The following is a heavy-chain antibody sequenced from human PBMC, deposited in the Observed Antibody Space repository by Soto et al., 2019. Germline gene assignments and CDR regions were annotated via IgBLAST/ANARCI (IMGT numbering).Heavy chain of an antibody. CDR2: ISGSGGST. V-gene: IGHV3-23*01. J-gene: IGHJ6*02. CDR1: GFTFSSYA. Sequence: PGGSLRLSCAASGFTFSSYAMSWVRQAPGKGLEWVSAISGSGGSTYYADSVKGRFTISRDNSKNTLYLQMNSLRAEDTAVYYCANDYGYDALYYYYGMDVWGQGTTVTVSS. D-gene: IGHD5-18*01. CDR3: ANDYGYDALYYYYGMDV.